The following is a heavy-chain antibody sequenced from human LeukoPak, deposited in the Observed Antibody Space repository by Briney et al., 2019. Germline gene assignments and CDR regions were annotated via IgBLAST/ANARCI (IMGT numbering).Heavy chain of an antibody. CDR3: ARAVGDGRVFGY. J-gene: IGHJ4*02. CDR2: ISGSGGST. V-gene: IGHV3-23*01. CDR1: GFTFSSYA. D-gene: IGHD1-26*01. Sequence: PGGSLRLSCAASGFTFSSYAMSWVRQAPGKGLEWVSAISGSGGSTYYADSVKGRFTISRDNSKNTLYLQMNSLRAEDTAVYYCARAVGDGRVFGYWGQGTLVTVSS.